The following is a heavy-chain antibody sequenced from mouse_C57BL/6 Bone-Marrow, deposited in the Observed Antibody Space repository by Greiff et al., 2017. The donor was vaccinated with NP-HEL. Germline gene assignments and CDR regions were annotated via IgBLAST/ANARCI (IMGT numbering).Heavy chain of an antibody. CDR3: ARDRRSRRFAY. J-gene: IGHJ3*01. V-gene: IGHV3-6*01. CDR2: ISYDGSN. Sequence: DVKLQESGPGLVKPSQSLSLTCSVTGYSITSGYYWNWIRQFPGNKLEWMGYISYDGSNNYNPSLKNRISITRDTSKNQFFLKLNSVTTEDTATYYCARDRRSRRFAYWGQGTLVTVSA. CDR1: GYSITSGYY.